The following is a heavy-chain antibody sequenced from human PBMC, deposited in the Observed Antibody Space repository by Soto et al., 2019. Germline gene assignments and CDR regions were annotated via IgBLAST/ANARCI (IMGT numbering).Heavy chain of an antibody. J-gene: IGHJ5*02. CDR3: ARQAYYDFWSGYYAYNWFDP. CDR1: GYSFTSYW. D-gene: IGHD3-3*01. Sequence: SLKISCKGSGYSFTSYWIGWVRQMPGKGLEWMGIIYPGDSDTRYSPSFQGQVTISADKSISTAYLQWSSLKASDTAMYYCARQAYYDFWSGYYAYNWFDPWGQGTLVTVSS. CDR2: IYPGDSDT. V-gene: IGHV5-51*01.